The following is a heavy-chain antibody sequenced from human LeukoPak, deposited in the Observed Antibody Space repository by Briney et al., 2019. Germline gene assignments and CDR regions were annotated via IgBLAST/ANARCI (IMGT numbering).Heavy chain of an antibody. D-gene: IGHD3-16*01. CDR1: GYTFTSDD. Sequence: ASVKVSCKASGYTFTSDDINWLRQAPGQGLEWMASMNPNNGNTAYARKFQGRVTMTRDTSIGTAYLELSALRSEDTAVYYCARLHWESGGIYFYYYMDVWGKGTTVTVSS. CDR3: ARLHWESGGIYFYYYMDV. J-gene: IGHJ6*03. CDR2: MNPNNGNT. V-gene: IGHV1-8*01.